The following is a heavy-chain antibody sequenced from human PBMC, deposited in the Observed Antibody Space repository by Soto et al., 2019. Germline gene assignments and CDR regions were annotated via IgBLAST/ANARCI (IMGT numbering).Heavy chain of an antibody. Sequence: ASVKVSCKASGYTFTSYGISWVRQAPVQGLEWMGWISAYNGNTNYAQKLQGRVTMTTDTSTSTAYMELRSLRSDDTAVYYCARDTGLRYFDWLFKQPDYYYGMDVWGQGTTVTVSS. D-gene: IGHD3-9*01. V-gene: IGHV1-18*04. J-gene: IGHJ6*02. CDR1: GYTFTSYG. CDR3: ARDTGLRYFDWLFKQPDYYYGMDV. CDR2: ISAYNGNT.